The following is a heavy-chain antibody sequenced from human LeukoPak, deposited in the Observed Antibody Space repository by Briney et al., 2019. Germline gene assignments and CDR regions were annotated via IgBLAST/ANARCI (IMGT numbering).Heavy chain of an antibody. CDR1: GGSINSFY. Sequence: SETLSLTCTVAGGSINSFYWSCIRPPPGEGLEWSGYITNSGRTNYNPYIKSRVTISVATYNNQYFLPLSSVTAEDTAVYHCARGVRDSSVSWFDPWGQGILVTVSS. CDR2: ITNSGRT. J-gene: IGHJ5*02. D-gene: IGHD6-25*01. V-gene: IGHV4-59*01. CDR3: ARGVRDSSVSWFDP.